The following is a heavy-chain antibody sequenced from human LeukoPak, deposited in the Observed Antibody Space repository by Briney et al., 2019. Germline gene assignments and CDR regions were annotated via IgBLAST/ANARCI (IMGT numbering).Heavy chain of an antibody. CDR2: ISGYSGYT. D-gene: IGHD3-3*01. V-gene: IGHV1-18*01. CDR1: GYTFAYYY. Sequence: GASVNVSCKASGYTFAYYYISWVRQAPGQGLEWMGWISGYSGYTNYAQKFQDRITMTVDKSTTTVYMELKSLRSDDTAVYYCARTHDFWSATKGDYFDPWGQGTLVTVSS. CDR3: ARTHDFWSATKGDYFDP. J-gene: IGHJ4*02.